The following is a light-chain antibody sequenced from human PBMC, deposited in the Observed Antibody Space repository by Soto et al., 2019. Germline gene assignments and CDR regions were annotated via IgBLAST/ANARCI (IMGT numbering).Light chain of an antibody. J-gene: IGKJ5*01. Sequence: DIVMTQSPDSLAVSLGERATINCKSSQSVFFSSNNKNYLAWYQQKAGQPPKLLIYWASTRESGVPDRFSGSGTGTEFTLTISSLQAEDVAVYYCQQYYTTPCAFGQGTRLELK. CDR3: QQYYTTPCA. CDR1: QSVFFSSNNKNY. CDR2: WAS. V-gene: IGKV4-1*01.